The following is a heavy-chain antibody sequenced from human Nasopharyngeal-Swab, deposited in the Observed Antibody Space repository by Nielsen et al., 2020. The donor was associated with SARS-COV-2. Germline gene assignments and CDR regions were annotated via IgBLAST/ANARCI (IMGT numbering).Heavy chain of an antibody. V-gene: IGHV3-7*03. J-gene: IGHJ4*02. D-gene: IGHD6-6*01. CDR3: ARVAIAARDIDY. Sequence: VCQAPGNGLEWLANIKQDGSEKYYVDSVKGRFTISRDNAKNSLYLQMNSLRAEDTAVYYCARVAIAARDIDYWGQGTLVTVSS. CDR2: IKQDGSEK.